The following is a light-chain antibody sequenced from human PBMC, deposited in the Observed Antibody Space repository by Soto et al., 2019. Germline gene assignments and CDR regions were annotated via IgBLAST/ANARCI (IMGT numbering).Light chain of an antibody. CDR2: DAS. J-gene: IGKJ5*01. V-gene: IGKV1-33*01. CDR3: KQYENLPT. Sequence: DIQMTQSPSSLSASVLYIVTITCRSSQSISIYLNWYQLKPGKAPNLLIYDASNLEAGVPSRFRGSGSGKDFTFTISRLQPEDIATYYCKQYENLPTFGQGTRLEIK. CDR1: QSISIY.